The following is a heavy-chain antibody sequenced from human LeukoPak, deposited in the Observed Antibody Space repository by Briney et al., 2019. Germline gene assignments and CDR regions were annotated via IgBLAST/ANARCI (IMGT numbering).Heavy chain of an antibody. CDR3: ATPTVGTSRFDGFDI. CDR2: INPNSGGT. J-gene: IGHJ3*02. CDR1: GYTFTGYY. V-gene: IGHV1-2*02. D-gene: IGHD4-23*01. Sequence: ASVKVSCKASGYTFTGYYMHWVRQAPGLGLAWMGWINPNSGGTNYAQRFRGRVSMTRDTSISTAYMELSRLRSDDTAVYYCATPTVGTSRFDGFDIWGQGTMVTVSS.